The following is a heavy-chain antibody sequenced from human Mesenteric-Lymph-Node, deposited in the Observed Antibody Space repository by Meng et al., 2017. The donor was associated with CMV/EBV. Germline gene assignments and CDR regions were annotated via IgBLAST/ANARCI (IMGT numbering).Heavy chain of an antibody. D-gene: IGHD2-8*01. Sequence: SVKVSCKASGGTFNSYTITWVRQAPGQGLEWMGGTIPILGTPKFAQKFQGRVTITTDESRTIAYMELSRLRSEDTAVYYCARGLGGGCTNGECSYYGLDVWGQGTTVTVSS. CDR1: GGTFNSYT. V-gene: IGHV1-69*05. CDR2: TIPILGTP. CDR3: ARGLGGGCTNGECSYYGLDV. J-gene: IGHJ6*02.